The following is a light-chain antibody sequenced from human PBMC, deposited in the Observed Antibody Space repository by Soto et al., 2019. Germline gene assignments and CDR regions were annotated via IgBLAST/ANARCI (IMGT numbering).Light chain of an antibody. Sequence: EVVMTQSPATLSFSPGERVTLSCRASQSVSSNLAWYQQKPGQAPRLLIYGASTRATGVPARFSGSGSGTEFTLTISSLQSEDLAVYYCHQYNSWPRGTFGPGTKVEIK. CDR1: QSVSSN. J-gene: IGKJ3*01. V-gene: IGKV3-15*01. CDR2: GAS. CDR3: HQYNSWPRGT.